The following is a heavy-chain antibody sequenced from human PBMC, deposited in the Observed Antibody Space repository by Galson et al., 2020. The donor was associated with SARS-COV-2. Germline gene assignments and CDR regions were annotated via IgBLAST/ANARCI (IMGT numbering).Heavy chain of an antibody. CDR1: GFTFSSYA. CDR3: VAPGDSSSSAFDY. CDR2: ISSNGGST. Sequence: GGSLRLSCSASGFTFSSYAMHWVRQAPGKGLEYVSAISSNGGSTYYADSVKGRFTISRDNSKNTLYLQMSSLRAEDTAVYYCVAPGDSSSSAFDYWGQGTLVTVSS. V-gene: IGHV3-64D*06. D-gene: IGHD6-13*01. J-gene: IGHJ4*02.